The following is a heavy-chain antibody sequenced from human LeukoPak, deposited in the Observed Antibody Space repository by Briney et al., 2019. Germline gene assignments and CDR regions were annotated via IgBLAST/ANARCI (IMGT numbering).Heavy chain of an antibody. D-gene: IGHD1-14*01. Sequence: PGGSLRLSCEASGFTFNKYWMCWVRQAPGKGLEWVANIKEDGSEKYYVDSVKGPFTISRDNAKNSLYLQMNNLRAEDTAMYYCVRASRISLSEYWGQETLVTVSS. CDR1: GFTFNKYW. CDR3: VRASRISLSEY. J-gene: IGHJ4*02. CDR2: IKEDGSEK. V-gene: IGHV3-7*01.